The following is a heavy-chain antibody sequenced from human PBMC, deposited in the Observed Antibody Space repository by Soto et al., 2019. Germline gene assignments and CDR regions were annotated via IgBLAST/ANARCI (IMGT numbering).Heavy chain of an antibody. Sequence: EVQLVESGGGLVKPGGSLRLSCAASGFTFSRYGMNWLRQVPGKGLEWVASISSSTSYVYYADSVKGRFSTSRDNAKNILYLEMYALRTEDTAVYYCARDPSEGRVGNWFESWGQGTLVTVSS. CDR2: ISSSTSYV. CDR1: GFTFSRYG. J-gene: IGHJ5*01. D-gene: IGHD2-2*01. V-gene: IGHV3-21*06. CDR3: ARDPSEGRVGNWFES.